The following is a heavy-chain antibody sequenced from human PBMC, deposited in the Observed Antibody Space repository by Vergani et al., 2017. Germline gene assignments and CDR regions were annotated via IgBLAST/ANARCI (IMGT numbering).Heavy chain of an antibody. CDR2: TYYRSKWYN. V-gene: IGHV6-1*01. D-gene: IGHD2-15*01. Sequence: QVQLQQSGPGLVKPSQTLSLTCAISGDSVSSNSAAWNWIRQSPSRGLEWLGRTYYRSKWYNDDAVSVKSRITINPATSKNQFSLQLNSVTPEDTAVYYCARDTKRYCSGGSCYKVLDYWGQGTLVTVSS. CDR3: ARDTKRYCSGGSCYKVLDY. CDR1: GDSVSSNSAA. J-gene: IGHJ4*02.